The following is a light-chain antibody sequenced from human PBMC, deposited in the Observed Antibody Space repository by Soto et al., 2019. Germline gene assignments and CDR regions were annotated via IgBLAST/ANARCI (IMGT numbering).Light chain of an antibody. Sequence: IQLTHSPSSLSASVGDRVTIPCRASQDMAFYLAWYQQKPGEAPKLLIYAASTLYGGVPSRFSGSGSGTDFALTITSLQAEDFATYYCQQLRMYPSTFGGGTKVEIK. V-gene: IGKV1-9*01. CDR1: QDMAFY. CDR2: AAS. CDR3: QQLRMYPST. J-gene: IGKJ4*01.